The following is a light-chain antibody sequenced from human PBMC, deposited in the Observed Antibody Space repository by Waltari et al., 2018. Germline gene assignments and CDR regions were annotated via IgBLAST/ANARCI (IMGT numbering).Light chain of an antibody. CDR2: AAS. CDR1: QGISSY. V-gene: IGKV1-8*01. J-gene: IGKJ2*01. Sequence: AIRLTQSPSSLSASTGDRVTITCRASQGISSYLAWYQQKPGKAPKLLIYAASTLQSGVPSRCGGSGSGTDFTLTISCLQSEDFATYYCQHQGTFGQGTKLEIK. CDR3: QHQGT.